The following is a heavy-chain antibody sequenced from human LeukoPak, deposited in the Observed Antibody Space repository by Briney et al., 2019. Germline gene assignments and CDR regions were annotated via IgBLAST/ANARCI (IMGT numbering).Heavy chain of an antibody. D-gene: IGHD5-24*01. V-gene: IGHV4-31*11. CDR1: GGSISSSSYY. Sequence: SETLSLTCAVSGGSISSSSYYWGWIRQPPGKGLEWIGYIYYSGSTYYNPSLKSRVTISVDTSKNQFSLKLSSVTAADTAVYYCARGRDLDYWGQGTLVTVSS. CDR2: IYYSGST. J-gene: IGHJ4*02. CDR3: ARGRDLDY.